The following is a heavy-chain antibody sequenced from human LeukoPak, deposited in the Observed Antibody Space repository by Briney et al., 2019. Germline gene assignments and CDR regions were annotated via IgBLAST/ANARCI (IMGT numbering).Heavy chain of an antibody. CDR2: IKQDGSEK. Sequence: PGGSLRLSCAASGFTFSSYWMSWVRQAPRKGLEWVGNIKQDGSEKYYVDSVKGRFTISRDNAKNALYLQMNSLRAEDTAVYYCARESKGRSKIDYWGQGTLVTVSS. CDR3: ARESKGRSKIDY. J-gene: IGHJ4*02. CDR1: GFTFSSYW. D-gene: IGHD4-17*01. V-gene: IGHV3-7*01.